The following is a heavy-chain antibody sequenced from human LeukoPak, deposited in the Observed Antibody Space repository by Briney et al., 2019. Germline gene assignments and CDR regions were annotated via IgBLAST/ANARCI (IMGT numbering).Heavy chain of an antibody. CDR3: AKPMVRGVIIPYYFDY. D-gene: IGHD3-10*01. J-gene: IGHJ4*02. Sequence: GGSLRLSCAASGFTFHSYWMSWVRQAPGMGLEWLANIKQDGSEKFYVDSVKGRLTISRDNAKDSLYLQMNSLRAEDTALYYCAKPMVRGVIIPYYFDYWGQGTLVTVSS. CDR2: IKQDGSEK. CDR1: GFTFHSYW. V-gene: IGHV3-7*03.